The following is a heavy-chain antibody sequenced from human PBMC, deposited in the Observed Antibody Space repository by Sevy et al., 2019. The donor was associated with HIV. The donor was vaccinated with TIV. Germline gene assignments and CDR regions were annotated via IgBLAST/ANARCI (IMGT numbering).Heavy chain of an antibody. V-gene: IGHV3-33*01. D-gene: IGHD3-22*01. CDR2: IWSDGRFE. CDR1: GFTFSNYA. J-gene: IGHJ4*02. CDR3: ARGGYYYDNAAYYALDS. Sequence: GGSLRLSCAATGFTFSNYAMHWVRQTPGKGLEWVAIIWSDGRFENHGDSVKGRFTISRDNSKNTLYLKMNNVRVEDTAVYYCARGGYYYDNAAYYALDSWGQGTLVTVSS.